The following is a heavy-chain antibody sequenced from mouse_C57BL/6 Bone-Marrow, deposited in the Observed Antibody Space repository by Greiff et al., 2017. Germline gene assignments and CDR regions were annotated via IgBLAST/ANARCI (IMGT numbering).Heavy chain of an antibody. D-gene: IGHD2-5*01. J-gene: IGHJ4*01. Sequence: DVQLQESGAELVRPGASVKLSCTASGFNIKDDYMHWVKQRPEQGLEWIGWIDPENGDTEYASKFQGKATITADTSSNTAYLQLSSLTSEDTAVYYCTQAYYSNYPYWGQGTSVTVSS. CDR3: TQAYYSNYPY. CDR2: IDPENGDT. CDR1: GFNIKDDY. V-gene: IGHV14-4*01.